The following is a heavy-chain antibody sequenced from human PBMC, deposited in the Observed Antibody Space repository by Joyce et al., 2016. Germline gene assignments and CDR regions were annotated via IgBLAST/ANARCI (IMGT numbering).Heavy chain of an antibody. CDR3: ARDRIAVTGTKWFDP. V-gene: IGHV4-39*07. CDR2: IAYSGNT. J-gene: IGHJ5*02. D-gene: IGHD6-19*01. Sequence: QLQLHESGPGLVKPSETLSLTCTVSGGSIRTTAFYWGWIRQPPGKGLEWIGSIAYSGNTFYNPSLKRRVTISVDTSKTQFSRKVTSVTAADTAVYYCARDRIAVTGTKWFDPWGQGSLVIVSS. CDR1: GGSIRTTAFY.